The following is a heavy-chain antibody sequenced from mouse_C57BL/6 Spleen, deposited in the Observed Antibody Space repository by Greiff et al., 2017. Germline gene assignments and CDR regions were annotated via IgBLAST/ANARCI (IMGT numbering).Heavy chain of an antibody. J-gene: IGHJ3*01. D-gene: IGHD4-1*01. CDR2: ISGGGGNT. CDR3: ANWDVAY. V-gene: IGHV5-9*01. Sequence: DVMLVESGGGLVKPGGSLKLSCAASGFTFSSYTMSWVRQTPEKRLEWVATISGGGGNTYYPDSVKGRFTISRDNAKNALYLQMSSLRSEDTALYYCANWDVAYWGQGTLVTVSA. CDR1: GFTFSSYT.